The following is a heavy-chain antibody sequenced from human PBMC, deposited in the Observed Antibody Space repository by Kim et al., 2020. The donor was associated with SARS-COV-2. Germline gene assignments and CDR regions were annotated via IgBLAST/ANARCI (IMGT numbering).Heavy chain of an antibody. V-gene: IGHV4-39*07. CDR1: GGSISSSSYY. D-gene: IGHD1-1*01. J-gene: IGHJ5*02. CDR3: ARDWKAEYNWFDP. CDR2: IYYSGST. Sequence: SETLSLTCTVSGGSISSSSYYWGWIRQPPGKGLEWIGSIYYSGSTYYNPSLKSRVTISVDTSKNQFSLKLSSVTAADTAVYYCARDWKAEYNWFDPWGQGTLVTVSS.